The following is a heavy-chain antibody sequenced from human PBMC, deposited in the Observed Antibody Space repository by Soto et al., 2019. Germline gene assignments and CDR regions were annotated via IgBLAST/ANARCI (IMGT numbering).Heavy chain of an antibody. V-gene: IGHV5-51*01. CDR3: ARQKGY. J-gene: IGHJ4*02. CDR1: GYTFTDAW. CDR2: VYPGDSQT. Sequence: GESLKLSCKASGYTFTDAWIGWVRQMPGKGLEWMGIVYPGDSQTRYNPSFQGQITISADKSITPAYLQWTSLKASDSAMYYCARQKGYWGQGTLVTVSS.